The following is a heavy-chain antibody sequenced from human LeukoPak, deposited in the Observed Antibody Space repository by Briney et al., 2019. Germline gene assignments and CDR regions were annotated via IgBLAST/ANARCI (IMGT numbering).Heavy chain of an antibody. CDR1: GYTFTSYG. V-gene: IGHV1-24*01. CDR3: ATDIRDILTGYGMDV. CDR2: FDPEDGET. Sequence: ASVKVSCKASGYTFTSYGISWVRQAPGKGLEWMGGFDPEDGETIYAQKFQGRVTMTEDTSTDTAYMELSSLRSEDTAVYYCATDIRDILTGYGMDVWGQGTTVTVSS. J-gene: IGHJ6*02. D-gene: IGHD3-9*01.